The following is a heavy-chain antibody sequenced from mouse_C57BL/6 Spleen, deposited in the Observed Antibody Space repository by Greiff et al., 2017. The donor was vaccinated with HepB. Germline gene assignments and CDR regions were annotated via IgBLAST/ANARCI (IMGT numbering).Heavy chain of an antibody. Sequence: VQLQQSGPGLVKPSQSLSLTCSVTGYSITSGYYWNWIRQFPGNKLEWMGYISYDGSNNYNPSLKNRISITRDTPKNQFFLKLNSVTTEDTATYYCARDGITTVFDYWGQGTTLTVSS. V-gene: IGHV3-6*01. CDR3: ARDGITTVFDY. D-gene: IGHD1-1*01. CDR2: ISYDGSN. J-gene: IGHJ2*01. CDR1: GYSITSGYY.